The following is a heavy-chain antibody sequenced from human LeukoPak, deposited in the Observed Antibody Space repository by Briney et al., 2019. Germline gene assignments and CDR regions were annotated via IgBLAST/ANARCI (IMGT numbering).Heavy chain of an antibody. CDR1: GGSFSGYY. V-gene: IGHV4-34*01. J-gene: IGHJ4*02. CDR2: INHSGST. Sequence: SETLSLTCAVYGGSFSGYYWSWIRQPPGKGLEWIGEINHSGSTNYSPSLKSRVTISVDTSKNQFSLKLSSVTAADTAVYYCASQDDSSGYLYWGQGTLVTVSS. CDR3: ASQDDSSGYLY. D-gene: IGHD3-22*01.